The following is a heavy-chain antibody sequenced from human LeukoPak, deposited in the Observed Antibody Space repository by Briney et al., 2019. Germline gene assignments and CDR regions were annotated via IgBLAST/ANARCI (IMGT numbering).Heavy chain of an antibody. CDR3: ARGHYDFWSGPFYFDY. J-gene: IGHJ4*02. CDR2: ISAYNGNT. D-gene: IGHD3-3*01. CDR1: GYTFTSYG. V-gene: IGHV1-18*01. Sequence: GASVKVSCKASGYTFTSYGISWVRQAPGQGLEWMGWISAYNGNTNYAQKLQGRVTMTTDTSTSTAYMELRSLRSDDTAVYYCARGHYDFWSGPFYFDYWGQGTLVTVSS.